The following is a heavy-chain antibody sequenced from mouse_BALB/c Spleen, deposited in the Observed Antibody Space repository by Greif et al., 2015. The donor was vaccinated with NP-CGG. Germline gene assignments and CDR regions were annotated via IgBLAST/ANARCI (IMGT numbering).Heavy chain of an antibody. J-gene: IGHJ4*01. Sequence: EVQLQESGAELVKPGASVKLSCTASGFNIKDTYMHWVKQRPEQGLEWIGRIDPANGNTKYDPKFQGKATITADTSSNTAYLQLSSLTSEDTAVYYCASGGYDGVGAMDYWGQGTSVTVSS. V-gene: IGHV14-3*02. CDR3: ASGGYDGVGAMDY. CDR1: GFNIKDTY. CDR2: IDPANGNT. D-gene: IGHD2-2*01.